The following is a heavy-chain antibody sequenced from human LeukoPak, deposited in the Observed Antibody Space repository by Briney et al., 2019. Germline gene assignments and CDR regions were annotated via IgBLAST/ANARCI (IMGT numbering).Heavy chain of an antibody. CDR3: ARVIAVAGSPFDY. CDR1: GGSFSGYY. CDR2: INHSGST. J-gene: IGHJ4*02. V-gene: IGHV4-34*01. Sequence: SETLSLTCAVYGGSFSGYYWSWIRQPPGKGLEWIGEINHSGSTNYNPSLKSRVTISVDTSKNQFSLKLSSVTAADTAVYYWARVIAVAGSPFDYWGQGTLVTVSS. D-gene: IGHD6-19*01.